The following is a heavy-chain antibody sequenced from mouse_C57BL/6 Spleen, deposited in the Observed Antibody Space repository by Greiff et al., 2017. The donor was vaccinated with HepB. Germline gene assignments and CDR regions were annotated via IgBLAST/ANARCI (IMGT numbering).Heavy chain of an antibody. CDR1: GYTFTSYG. CDR3: ARLGSSGYVFVY. CDR2: IYPRSGNT. V-gene: IGHV1-81*01. J-gene: IGHJ2*01. Sequence: QVQLQQSGAELARPGASVKLSCKASGYTFTSYGISWVKQRTGQGLEWIGEIYPRSGNTYYNEKFKGKATLTADKSSSTAYMELRSLTSEDSAVYFCARLGSSGYVFVYWGQGTTLTVSS. D-gene: IGHD3-2*02.